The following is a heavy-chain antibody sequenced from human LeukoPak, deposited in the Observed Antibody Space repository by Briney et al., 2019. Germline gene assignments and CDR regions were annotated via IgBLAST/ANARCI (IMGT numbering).Heavy chain of an antibody. CDR3: ATGASGYCSSTSCPLFDC. D-gene: IGHD2-2*01. CDR1: GYTFTDYY. Sequence: ATVKISCKASGYTFTDYYMHWVQQAPGKGLEWMGRVDPEDGETIYAEKFQGRVTITADTSTDTAYMELSSLRSEDTAVYYCATGASGYCSSTSCPLFDCWGQGTLVTVSS. CDR2: VDPEDGET. V-gene: IGHV1-69-2*01. J-gene: IGHJ4*02.